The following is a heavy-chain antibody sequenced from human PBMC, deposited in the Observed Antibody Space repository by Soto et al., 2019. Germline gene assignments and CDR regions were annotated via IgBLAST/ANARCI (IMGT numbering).Heavy chain of an antibody. J-gene: IGHJ6*02. CDR2: ITPYNGNT. Sequence: GASVKVSCKASGYTFTSYGISWVRQAPGQGLEWMGWITPYNGNTIYAQKLQGRVTMTTDTSTSTAYMELRSLRSDDTAVYYCGRDISDFWSGYFGPIGMDVWGQGTTVTSP. V-gene: IGHV1-18*01. D-gene: IGHD3-3*01. CDR3: GRDISDFWSGYFGPIGMDV. CDR1: GYTFTSYG.